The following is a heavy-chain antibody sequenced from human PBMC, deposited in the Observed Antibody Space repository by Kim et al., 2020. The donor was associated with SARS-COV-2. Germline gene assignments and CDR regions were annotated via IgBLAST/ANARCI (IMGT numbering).Heavy chain of an antibody. V-gene: IGHV4-59*01. D-gene: IGHD6-13*01. J-gene: IGHJ6*02. Sequence: SETLSLTCTVSGGSISSYYWSWIRQPPGKGLEWIGYIYYSGSTNYNPSLKSRVTISVDTSKNQFSLKLSSVTAADTAVYYCARDRSIAAAGYYYYYGMDVWGQGTTVTVSS. CDR3: ARDRSIAAAGYYYYYGMDV. CDR2: IYYSGST. CDR1: GGSISSYY.